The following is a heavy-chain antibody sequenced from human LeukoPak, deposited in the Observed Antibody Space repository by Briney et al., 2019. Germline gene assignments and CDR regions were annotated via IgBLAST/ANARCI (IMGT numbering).Heavy chain of an antibody. CDR2: IYYSGIT. D-gene: IGHD2-21*02. J-gene: IGHJ4*02. Sequence: SETLSLTCTVSDGSITRSSYYWGWIRQTPGEGLDWIGSIYYSGITYYNPSLQGRVTMSVDTSKNQFSLKLNSVTVADTTVYYCARLRVTTGFDYWDQGIPVTVSS. V-gene: IGHV4-39*01. CDR3: ARLRVTTGFDY. CDR1: DGSITRSSYY.